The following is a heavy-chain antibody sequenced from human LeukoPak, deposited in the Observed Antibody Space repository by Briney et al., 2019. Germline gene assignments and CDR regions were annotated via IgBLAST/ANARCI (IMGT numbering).Heavy chain of an antibody. CDR1: GGSISSSSYY. CDR3: ARGGGLLSYYYYMDV. Sequence: KPSETLSLTCTVSGGSISSSSYYWGWIRQPPGKGLEWIGSIYYSGSTYYNPSLKSRVTISVDTSKNQFSLKLSSVTAADTAVYYCARGGGLLSYYYYMDVWGKGTTVTISS. J-gene: IGHJ6*03. CDR2: IYYSGST. V-gene: IGHV4-39*07. D-gene: IGHD2-2*01.